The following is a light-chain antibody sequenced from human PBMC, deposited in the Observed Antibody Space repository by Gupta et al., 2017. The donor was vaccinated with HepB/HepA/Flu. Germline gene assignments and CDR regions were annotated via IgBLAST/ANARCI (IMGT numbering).Light chain of an antibody. CDR2: DVR. Sequence: QSALTQPASVSGSPGQSITIVCTGTSSDIGSSDLVSWYQQFPGKAPKLIIFDVRQRPSGLSGRFSGSKSGNTASLTIDGLRAEDEAVYYCCSYAGTTSRPLLFGGGTKLTVL. V-gene: IGLV2-23*02. CDR1: SSDIGSSDL. J-gene: IGLJ3*02. CDR3: CSYAGTTSRPLL.